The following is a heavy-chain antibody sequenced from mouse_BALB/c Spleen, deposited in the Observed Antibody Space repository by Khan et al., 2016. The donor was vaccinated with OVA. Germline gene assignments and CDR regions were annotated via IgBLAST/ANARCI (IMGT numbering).Heavy chain of an antibody. V-gene: IGHV3-2*02. Sequence: EVQLQESGPGLVKPSQSLSLTCTVTGYSITNDYAWNWIRQFPGNKLEWMGYISSTGSTSYNPSLKSRISITRANSKNQFFLQLRSVTSEDTATDYFARSHYDNDGYALDYGGRGTSVTVSS. CDR1: GYSITNDYA. CDR3: ARSHYDNDGYALDY. J-gene: IGHJ4*01. D-gene: IGHD2-4*01. CDR2: ISSTGST.